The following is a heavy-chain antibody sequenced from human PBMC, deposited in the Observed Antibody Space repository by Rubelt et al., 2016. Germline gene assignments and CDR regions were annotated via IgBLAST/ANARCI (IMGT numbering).Heavy chain of an antibody. Sequence: QVQLQQWGAGLLKPSETLSLTCAVYGGSFSGYYWSWIRQPPGKGLEWIGEINHSGSTNYNPSLKSRVTISVDRSKNQFSLKLSSVTAADTAVYYCARGSLYGSGVGDWFDPWGQGTLVTVSS. V-gene: IGHV4-34*01. CDR2: INHSGST. J-gene: IGHJ5*02. D-gene: IGHD3-10*01. CDR1: GGSFSGYY. CDR3: ARGSLYGSGVGDWFDP.